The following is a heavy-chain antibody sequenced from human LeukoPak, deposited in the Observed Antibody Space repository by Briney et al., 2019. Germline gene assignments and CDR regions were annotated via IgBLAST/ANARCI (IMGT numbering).Heavy chain of an antibody. CDR1: GFTFSTYA. Sequence: HPGGSLRLSCSASGFTFSTYAMHWVRQAPGKGLEYISAINSNGGSTYYADSVKGRFTISRDSSTNTLYLQMSSLRAEDTAVYYCARGIAVADTGFFDYWGQGTLVTVSS. V-gene: IGHV3-64D*06. D-gene: IGHD6-19*01. J-gene: IGHJ4*02. CDR3: ARGIAVADTGFFDY. CDR2: INSNGGST.